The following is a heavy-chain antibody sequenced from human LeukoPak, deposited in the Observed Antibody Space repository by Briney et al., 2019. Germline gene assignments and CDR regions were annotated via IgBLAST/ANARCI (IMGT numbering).Heavy chain of an antibody. J-gene: IGHJ4*02. Sequence: SVKVSCKASGGTFSSYAISWVRQAPGQGLEWMGGIIPIFGTANYAQKFQGRVTITADESTSTAYMELSSLRSEDTAVYYCARALEYYYDSSGYHGFDYWGQGTLVTVPS. CDR2: IIPIFGTA. CDR1: GGTFSSYA. D-gene: IGHD3-22*01. V-gene: IGHV1-69*13. CDR3: ARALEYYYDSSGYHGFDY.